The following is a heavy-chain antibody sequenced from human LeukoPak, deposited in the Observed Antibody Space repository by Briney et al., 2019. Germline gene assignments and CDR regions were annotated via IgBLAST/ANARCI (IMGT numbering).Heavy chain of an antibody. V-gene: IGHV4-34*01. CDR2: IHNSGTT. Sequence: SETLSLTCAVSGGPFSGYFWSWIRQSSGKGLEWIGEIHNSGTTNYNPSLNSRVTISEDTSKSQFYLNLSSVTAADTAVYYCARRYYYNLGSFPFDFWGQGTLVTVSS. D-gene: IGHD3-10*01. CDR3: ARRYYYNLGSFPFDF. CDR1: GGPFSGYF. J-gene: IGHJ4*02.